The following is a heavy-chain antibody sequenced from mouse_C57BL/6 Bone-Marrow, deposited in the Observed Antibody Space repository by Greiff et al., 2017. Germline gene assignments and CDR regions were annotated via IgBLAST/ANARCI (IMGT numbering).Heavy chain of an antibody. D-gene: IGHD2-5*01. J-gene: IGHJ2*01. CDR1: GFTFSSYA. Sequence: EVHLVESGGGLVKPGGSLKLSCAASGFTFSSYAMSWVRQTPEKRLEWVATISDGGSYTYYPDNVKGRFTISRDNAKNNLYLQMSHLKSEDTAMYYCARDRGAYYSNPFYYWGQGTTLTVSS. V-gene: IGHV5-4*01. CDR3: ARDRGAYYSNPFYY. CDR2: ISDGGSYT.